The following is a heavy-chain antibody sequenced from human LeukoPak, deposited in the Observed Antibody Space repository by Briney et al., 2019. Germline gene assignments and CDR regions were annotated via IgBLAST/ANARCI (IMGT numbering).Heavy chain of an antibody. J-gene: IGHJ4*02. CDR1: TARASSKSAA. D-gene: IGHD6-13*01. CDR2: TYYRSKWFN. V-gene: IGHV6-1*01. Sequence: SQTLSLTCVIATARASSKSAAWNWIRQSPSRGLEWLGRTYYRSKWFNDYAVSVKSRITINPDTSKNQFSLQLNSVTPEDTAVYYCARAAAAKGAFDYWGQGTLVTVSS. CDR3: ARAAAAKGAFDY.